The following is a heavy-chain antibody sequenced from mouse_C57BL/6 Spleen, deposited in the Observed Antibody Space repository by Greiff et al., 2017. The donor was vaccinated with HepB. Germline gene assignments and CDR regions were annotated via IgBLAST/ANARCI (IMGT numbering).Heavy chain of an antibody. V-gene: IGHV5-17*01. CDR1: GFTFSDYG. CDR2: ISSGSSTI. J-gene: IGHJ2*01. Sequence: EVKLQESGGGLVKPGGSLKLSCAASGFTFSDYGMHWVRQAPEKGLEWVAYISSGSSTIYYADTVKGRFTISRDNAKNTLFLQMTSLRSEDTAMYYCARWTGNYFDYWCQGTTLTVSS. D-gene: IGHD4-1*01. CDR3: ARWTGNYFDY.